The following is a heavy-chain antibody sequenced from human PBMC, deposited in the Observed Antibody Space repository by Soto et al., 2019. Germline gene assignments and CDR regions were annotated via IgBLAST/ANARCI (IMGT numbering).Heavy chain of an antibody. CDR1: GFTFSSYA. V-gene: IGHV3-30-3*01. J-gene: IGHJ6*02. CDR2: ISYDGSNK. CDR3: ARDRTVTYYYYGMDV. D-gene: IGHD4-17*01. Sequence: QVQLVESGGGVVKPGRSLRLSCAASGFTFSSYAMHWVRQAPGKGLEWVAVISYDGSNKYYADSVKGRFTISRDNSKNTLYLQMNSLRAEDTAVYYCARDRTVTYYYYGMDVWGQGTTVTVSS.